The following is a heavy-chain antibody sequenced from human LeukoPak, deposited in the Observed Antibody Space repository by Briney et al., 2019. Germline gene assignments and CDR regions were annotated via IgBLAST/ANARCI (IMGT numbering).Heavy chain of an antibody. CDR3: ARVWGELPLIDY. V-gene: IGHV3-11*05. CDR2: ISTSSSYT. CDR1: GFSFRDYY. Sequence: GGSLRLSCAASGFSFRDYYMSWIRQAPGKGLEWVSYISTSSSYTNSADSVRGRFTISRDNAKNSLYLQMNSLRADDTTVYHCARVWGELPLIDYWGQGTLVTVSS. D-gene: IGHD1-7*01. J-gene: IGHJ4*02.